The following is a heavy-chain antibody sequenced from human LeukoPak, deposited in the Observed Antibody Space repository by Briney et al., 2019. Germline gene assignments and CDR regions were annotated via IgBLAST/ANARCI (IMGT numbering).Heavy chain of an antibody. CDR1: GFTFSSYG. V-gene: IGHV3-30*02. J-gene: IGHJ3*02. CDR3: AREDERQYDSSGRGAFDI. D-gene: IGHD3-22*01. Sequence: SGGSLRLSCAASGFTFSSYGMHWVRQAPGKGLEWVAFIRYDGSNKYYADSVKGRFTISRDNAKNSLYLQMNSLRAEDTAVYYCAREDERQYDSSGRGAFDIWGQGTMVTVSS. CDR2: IRYDGSNK.